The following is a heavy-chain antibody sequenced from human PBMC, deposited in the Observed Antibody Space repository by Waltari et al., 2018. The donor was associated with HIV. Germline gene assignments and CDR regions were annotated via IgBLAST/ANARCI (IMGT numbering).Heavy chain of an antibody. Sequence: QVPLLESGGGVVQPGGSLTLSCAPYGFTFSNYLLPQLRQAPGKGLECVTVIYYDGNNKNYEDSVKGRFTISRDNSKKTLYLQMNSLRHEDTAVYYCARGGLAISPAGTRLYTGMDVWGQGTTVTVSS. J-gene: IGHJ6*02. D-gene: IGHD6-13*01. CDR3: ARGGLAISPAGTRLYTGMDV. CDR2: IYYDGNNK. V-gene: IGHV3-30*03. CDR1: GFTFSNYL.